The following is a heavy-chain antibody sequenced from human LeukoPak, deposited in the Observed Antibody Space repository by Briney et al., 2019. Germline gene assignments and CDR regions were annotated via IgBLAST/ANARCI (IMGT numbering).Heavy chain of an antibody. D-gene: IGHD3-22*01. CDR2: IYASGRT. CDR3: ARYVDPYDISPHSFDL. V-gene: IGHV4-61*02. J-gene: IGHJ3*01. Sequence: SETLSLTCTVSGASINGNTYFWNRIRQPAGKRLEWIGRIYASGRTDYNPSLRSRLSMSIKTSSNQISLTLSSLTAADTAVYYCARYVDPYDISPHSFDLWGQGTVVTVSS. CDR1: GASINGNTYF.